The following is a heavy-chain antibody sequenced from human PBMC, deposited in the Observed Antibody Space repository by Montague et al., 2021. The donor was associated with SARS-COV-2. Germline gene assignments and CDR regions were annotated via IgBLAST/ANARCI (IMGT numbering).Heavy chain of an antibody. CDR3: ASGDENGSGYLDV. V-gene: IGHV4-34*01. CDR2: INHSGTT. J-gene: IGHJ6*03. Sequence: SETLSLTCAVFDVFLRDLYYSWNSQDLRTQLECIGEINHSGTTYXNPSLKSRVTISVDTSKNQFSLKLNSVTAADAAVYYCASGDENGSGYLDVWGKGTTVTVS. CDR1: DVFLRDLY. D-gene: IGHD1-26*01.